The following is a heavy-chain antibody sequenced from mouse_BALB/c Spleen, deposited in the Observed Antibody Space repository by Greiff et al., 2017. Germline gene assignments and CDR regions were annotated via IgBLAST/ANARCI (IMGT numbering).Heavy chain of an antibody. D-gene: IGHD2-1*01. Sequence: QVQLQQSGAELVRPGVSVKISCKGSGYTFTDYAMHWVKQSHAKSLEWIGVISTYYGDASYNQKFKGKATMTVDKSSSTAYMELARLTSEDSAIYYCARDYGNYVGAMDYWGQGTSVTVSS. V-gene: IGHV1S137*01. CDR1: GYTFTDYA. CDR3: ARDYGNYVGAMDY. CDR2: ISTYYGDA. J-gene: IGHJ4*01.